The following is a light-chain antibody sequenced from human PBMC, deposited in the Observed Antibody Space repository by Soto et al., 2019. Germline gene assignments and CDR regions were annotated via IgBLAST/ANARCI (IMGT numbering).Light chain of an antibody. CDR1: SSDVGDYNY. Sequence: QSALTQPASVSGSPGQSITISCTGTSSDVGDYNYVSWYQQHPGKAPDLMIYEVSNRPSGVSNRFSGSKSGNTASLTISGLQAEDEADYYCTSYTSSTTVVFGGGTKLTVL. CDR2: EVS. V-gene: IGLV2-14*01. J-gene: IGLJ2*01. CDR3: TSYTSSTTVV.